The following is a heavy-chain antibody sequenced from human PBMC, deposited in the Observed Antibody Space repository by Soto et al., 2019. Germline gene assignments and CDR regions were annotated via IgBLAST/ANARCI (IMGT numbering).Heavy chain of an antibody. Sequence: SVKVSCKASGGTFSSYAISWVRQAPGQGLEWMGGIIPIFGTANYAQRFQGRVTFTADESTSTAYMELSSLRSEDTAMYYCARGGANYYDSSGYYPADYWGQGTLVTVSS. J-gene: IGHJ4*02. D-gene: IGHD3-22*01. CDR1: GGTFSSYA. CDR3: ARGGANYYDSSGYYPADY. CDR2: IIPIFGTA. V-gene: IGHV1-69*13.